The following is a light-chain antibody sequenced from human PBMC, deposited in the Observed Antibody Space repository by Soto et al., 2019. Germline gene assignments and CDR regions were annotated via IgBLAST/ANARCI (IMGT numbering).Light chain of an antibody. J-gene: IGKJ1*01. CDR1: QSVSNS. CDR2: DAS. V-gene: IGKV3-11*01. Sequence: EIVLTQSPATLSLSPGERATLSCRASQSVSNSLAWYQQKPGQAPRLLIYDASNRATGTSARFSGSGSGTDFTLTISSLQPEDFAIYYCQQRSHWPRTFGQGTKVEIK. CDR3: QQRSHWPRT.